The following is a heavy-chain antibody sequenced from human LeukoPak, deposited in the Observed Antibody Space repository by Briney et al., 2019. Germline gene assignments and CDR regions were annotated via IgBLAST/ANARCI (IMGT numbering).Heavy chain of an antibody. V-gene: IGHV4-59*01. Sequence: PSETLSLTCTVSGGSISSYYWSWIRQPPGKGLEGIGYIYYSGSTNYNPSLKSRVTISVDTSKNQFSLKLSSVTAADTAVYYCARAWAYYYDSSGYYSYDAFDIWGQGTMVTVSS. CDR2: IYYSGST. D-gene: IGHD3-22*01. CDR3: ARAWAYYYDSSGYYSYDAFDI. CDR1: GGSISSYY. J-gene: IGHJ3*02.